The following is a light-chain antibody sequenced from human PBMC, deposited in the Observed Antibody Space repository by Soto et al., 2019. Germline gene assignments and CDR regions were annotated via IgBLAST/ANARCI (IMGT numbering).Light chain of an antibody. Sequence: DIQMTQSPSSLSASVGDRVTITCRASQSVSSYLNWYQQKPGKAPKLLIYGASSLQSGVPSRFSGSESETDFTLTISSLQPADVATYYCQQSYSMPRTFGQGTKVEIK. CDR1: QSVSSY. V-gene: IGKV1-39*01. CDR2: GAS. J-gene: IGKJ1*01. CDR3: QQSYSMPRT.